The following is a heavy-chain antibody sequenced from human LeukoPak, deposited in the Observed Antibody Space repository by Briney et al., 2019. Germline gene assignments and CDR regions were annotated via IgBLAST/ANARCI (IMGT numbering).Heavy chain of an antibody. Sequence: GGSLRLSCAASGFTFSSYWMSWVRQAPGKGLEWVANIKQDGSEKYYVDSVKGRFTISRDNPKNSLYLQMNSLRAEDTAVYYCARDKSSSWYYYYYMDVWGKGTTVTVSS. J-gene: IGHJ6*03. CDR2: IKQDGSEK. CDR3: ARDKSSSWYYYYYMDV. V-gene: IGHV3-7*01. CDR1: GFTFSSYW. D-gene: IGHD6-13*01.